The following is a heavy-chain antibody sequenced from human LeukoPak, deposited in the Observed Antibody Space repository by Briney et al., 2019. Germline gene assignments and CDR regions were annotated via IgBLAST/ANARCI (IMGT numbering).Heavy chain of an antibody. CDR3: AKDRSDWNNAFDY. D-gene: IGHD1/OR15-1a*01. J-gene: IGHJ4*02. V-gene: IGHV3-23*01. Sequence: PGGSLRISCAASGFTFSSRAMSWARQAPGKGLEWVSAIGGSGGTTYYADSVKGRFTISRDNSKNTLYLQMNSLRAEDTAVYYCAKDRSDWNNAFDYWGQGTLVTVSS. CDR1: GFTFSSRA. CDR2: IGGSGGTT.